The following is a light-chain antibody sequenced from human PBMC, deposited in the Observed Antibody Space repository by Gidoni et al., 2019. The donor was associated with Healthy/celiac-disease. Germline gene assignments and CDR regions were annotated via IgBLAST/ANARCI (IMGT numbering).Light chain of an antibody. CDR1: QSISSY. Sequence: DIPMTQSPPSPSASVGDRVTITCRASQSISSYINWYQQKPGKAPKLQIYAASSLQSGVPSRYSGSGSGADFTLTISSLQPEDFATYYCQQSYSTPQTFXPXTKVDIK. J-gene: IGKJ3*01. CDR2: AAS. V-gene: IGKV1-39*01. CDR3: QQSYSTPQT.